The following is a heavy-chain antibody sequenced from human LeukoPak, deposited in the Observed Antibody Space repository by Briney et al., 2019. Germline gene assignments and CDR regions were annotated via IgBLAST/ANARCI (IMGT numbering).Heavy chain of an antibody. CDR2: ISYDGSNK. J-gene: IGHJ3*02. D-gene: IGHD6-13*01. CDR1: GFTFSSYA. CDR3: ARVRIAAPPGAFDI. V-gene: IGHV3-30-3*01. Sequence: PGGSLRLSCAASGFTFSSYAMHWVRQAPGKGLEWVAVISYDGSNKYYADSVKGRFTISRDNSKNTLYLQMNSLRAEDTAVYYCARVRIAAPPGAFDIWGQGTMVTVSS.